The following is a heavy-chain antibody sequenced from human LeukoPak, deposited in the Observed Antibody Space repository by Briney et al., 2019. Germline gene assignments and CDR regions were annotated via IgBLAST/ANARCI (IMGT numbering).Heavy chain of an antibody. J-gene: IGHJ4*02. D-gene: IGHD6-13*01. CDR1: GGTFSSYA. V-gene: IGHV1-69*01. Sequence: WVSVKVSCKASGGTFSSYAISWVRQAPGQGLEWMGGIIPIFGTANYAQKFQGRVTITADESTSTAYMELSSLRSEDTAVYYCARDPLPGYSSSWTVDYWGQGTLVTVSS. CDR3: ARDPLPGYSSSWTVDY. CDR2: IIPIFGTA.